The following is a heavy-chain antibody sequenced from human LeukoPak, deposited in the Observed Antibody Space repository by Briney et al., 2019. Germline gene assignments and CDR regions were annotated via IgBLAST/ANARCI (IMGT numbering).Heavy chain of an antibody. V-gene: IGHV4-59*08. D-gene: IGHD1-26*01. CDR2: IYYSGST. Sequence: SETMSLTCTVSGGSISSYYWSWIRQPPGKGLEWIGYIYYSGSTNYNPSLKSRVTISVDTSKNQFSLKLSSVTAADTAVYYCARVEYSGSSYLFDYWGQGTLVTVSS. CDR3: ARVEYSGSSYLFDY. J-gene: IGHJ4*02. CDR1: GGSISSYY.